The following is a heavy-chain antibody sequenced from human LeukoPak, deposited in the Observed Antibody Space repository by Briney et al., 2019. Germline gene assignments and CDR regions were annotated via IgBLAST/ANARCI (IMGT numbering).Heavy chain of an antibody. CDR1: GYTFTGYY. Sequence: GASVKVSCKASGYTFTGYYLHWVRQAPGQGLEWVGWINPNSSVTNYAQKFQGRVAMTRDTSITTAYMELSRLRTDDTAVYYCVRPPFGRNWFDPWGQGTLVTVSS. CDR3: VRPPFGRNWFDP. J-gene: IGHJ5*02. V-gene: IGHV1-2*02. CDR2: INPNSSVT. D-gene: IGHD2-15*01.